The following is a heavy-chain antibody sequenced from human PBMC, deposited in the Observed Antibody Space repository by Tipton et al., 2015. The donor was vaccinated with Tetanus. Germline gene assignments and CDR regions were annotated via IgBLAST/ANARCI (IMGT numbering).Heavy chain of an antibody. CDR2: ISYDGTYI. J-gene: IGHJ4*02. Sequence: QLVQSGGGVVQPGRSLRLSCAASGFTFSSFGMHWVRQTPGKGLEWVAVISYDGTYIDYEDSFRGRFTISRDNLLNTLYLQMSSLRPEDSAVYYCVRDQIANNHRVTSSWYYWGQGTLVTVS. CDR3: VRDQIANNHRVTSSWYY. D-gene: IGHD2-2*01. V-gene: IGHV3-30*04. CDR1: GFTFSSFG.